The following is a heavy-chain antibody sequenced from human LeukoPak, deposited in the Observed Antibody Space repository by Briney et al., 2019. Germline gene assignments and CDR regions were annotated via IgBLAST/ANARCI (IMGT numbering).Heavy chain of an antibody. CDR2: INHSGST. J-gene: IGHJ6*03. V-gene: IGHV4-34*01. CDR3: ARRSYYYYYYMDV. Sequence: SETLSLTCAVYGGSFSGYYWSWIRQPPGKGLEWIGEINHSGSTNYNPSLKSRVTISVDTSKNQFSLRLSSVTAADTAVYYCARRSYYYYYYMDVWGKGTTVTVSS. CDR1: GGSFSGYY.